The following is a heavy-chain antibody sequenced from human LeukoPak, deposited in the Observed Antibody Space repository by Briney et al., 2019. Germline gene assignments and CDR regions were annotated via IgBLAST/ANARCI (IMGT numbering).Heavy chain of an antibody. CDR3: ARDLGDYYDSSGPTGPHY. V-gene: IGHV1-18*01. D-gene: IGHD3-22*01. CDR1: GYTFTSYG. Sequence: GASVKVSCKASGYTFTSYGISWVRQAPGQGLEWMGWISAYNGNTNYAQKLQGRVTMTTDTSTSTAYMELRSLRSDDTAVYYCARDLGDYYDSSGPTGPHYWGQGTLVTVSS. J-gene: IGHJ4*02. CDR2: ISAYNGNT.